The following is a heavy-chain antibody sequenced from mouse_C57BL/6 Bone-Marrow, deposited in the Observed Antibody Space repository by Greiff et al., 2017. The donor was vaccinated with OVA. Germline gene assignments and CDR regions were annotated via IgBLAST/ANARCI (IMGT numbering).Heavy chain of an antibody. CDR3: ARQGDSHYFDY. CDR1: GFTFSSYT. J-gene: IGHJ2*01. CDR2: ISGGGGNT. Sequence: EVMLVESGGGLVKPGGSPKLSCAASGFTFSSYTMSWVRQTPEKRLEWVATISGGGGNTYYPDSVKGPFTISRDNAKNTLYLQMSSLRSEDTALYYCARQGDSHYFDYWGQGTTLTVSS. V-gene: IGHV5-9*01.